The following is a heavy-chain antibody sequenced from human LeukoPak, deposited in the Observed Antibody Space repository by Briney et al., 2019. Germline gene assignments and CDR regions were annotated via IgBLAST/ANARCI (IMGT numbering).Heavy chain of an antibody. Sequence: GGSLRLSCAASGFTFSSYSMNWVRQAPGKGLEWVSSISSSSSYIYYADSVKGRFTISRDNAKNSLYLQMNSLRAEDTAVYYCARVTIRGYHFDYWGQGTLVTVSS. CDR1: GFTFSSYS. CDR3: ARVTIRGYHFDY. D-gene: IGHD5-24*01. CDR2: ISSSSSYI. V-gene: IGHV3-21*01. J-gene: IGHJ4*02.